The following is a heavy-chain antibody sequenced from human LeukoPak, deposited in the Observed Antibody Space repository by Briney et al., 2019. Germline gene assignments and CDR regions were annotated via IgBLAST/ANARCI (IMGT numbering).Heavy chain of an antibody. CDR1: GFTFNNCA. V-gene: IGHV3-23*01. Sequence: GGSLRLSCAHSGFTFNNCAMNWVGQAPGKGLGWVSSISESGDKTDYADSVKGRFTISRDNSRNTLYLQRNSLRAEDTALYYCAKQWVDCWGQGTLVTVSS. J-gene: IGHJ4*02. CDR2: ISESGDKT. CDR3: AKQWVDC. D-gene: IGHD6-19*01.